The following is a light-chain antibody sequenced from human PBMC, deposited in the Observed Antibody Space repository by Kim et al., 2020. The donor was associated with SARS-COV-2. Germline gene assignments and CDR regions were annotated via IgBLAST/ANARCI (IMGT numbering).Light chain of an antibody. CDR1: QSVSSN. V-gene: IGKV3-15*01. CDR3: QQYNNWPPWT. J-gene: IGKJ1*01. CDR2: GAS. Sequence: SPGDRATLSCMASQSVSSNLAWYQQKPGQAPRLLIYGASTRATGIPARFSGSGSGTEFTLTISSLQSEDFAVYYCQQYNNWPPWTFGQGTKVDIK.